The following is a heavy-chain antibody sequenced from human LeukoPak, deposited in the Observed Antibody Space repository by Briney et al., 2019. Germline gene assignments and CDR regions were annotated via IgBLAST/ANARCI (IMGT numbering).Heavy chain of an antibody. CDR1: GYTFTDYY. V-gene: IGHV1-2*02. Sequence: GASVKVSCKSSGYTFTDYYTHWVRQAPGQGLEWMGWINPKTGGTNYAQKFQGRVTMTRDTSISTIRTAYMELSRLRSDDTAVYYCARVSGLGYFDYWGQGTLVTVSS. CDR3: ARVSGLGYFDY. CDR2: INPKTGGT. D-gene: IGHD2/OR15-2a*01. J-gene: IGHJ4*02.